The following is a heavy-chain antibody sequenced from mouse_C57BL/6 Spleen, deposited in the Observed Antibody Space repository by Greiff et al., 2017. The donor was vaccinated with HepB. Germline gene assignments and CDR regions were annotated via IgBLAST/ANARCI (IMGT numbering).Heavy chain of an antibody. Sequence: QVQLQQPGAELVKPGASVKMSCKASGYTFTSYWITWVKQRPGQGLEWIGDIYPGSGSTNYNEKFKSKATLTVDTSSSTAYMQLSSLTSEDSAVYYCASRGGSSSWFAYWGQGTLVTVSA. CDR3: ASRGGSSSWFAY. D-gene: IGHD1-1*01. CDR1: GYTFTSYW. CDR2: IYPGSGST. J-gene: IGHJ3*01. V-gene: IGHV1-55*01.